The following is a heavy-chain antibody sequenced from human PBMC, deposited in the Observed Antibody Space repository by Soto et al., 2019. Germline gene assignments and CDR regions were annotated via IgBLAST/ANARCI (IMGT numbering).Heavy chain of an antibody. J-gene: IGHJ4*02. D-gene: IGHD6-13*01. Sequence: ASVKVSCKASGYTFTGYYMHWVRQAPGQGLEWMGWINPNSGGTNYAQKFQGWVTMTRDTSISTAYMELSRLRSDDTAVYYCAREGPYSQQLVLYGRRVHHYFDYWGQGTLVTVSS. CDR1: GYTFTGYY. CDR2: INPNSGGT. CDR3: AREGPYSQQLVLYGRRVHHYFDY. V-gene: IGHV1-2*04.